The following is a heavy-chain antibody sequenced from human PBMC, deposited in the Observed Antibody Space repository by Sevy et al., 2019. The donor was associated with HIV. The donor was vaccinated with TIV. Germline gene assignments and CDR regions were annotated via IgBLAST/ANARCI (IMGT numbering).Heavy chain of an antibody. CDR1: GFTFSSYW. V-gene: IGHV3-7*01. D-gene: IGHD5-18*01. CDR2: IKQDGSEK. Sequence: GGSLRLSCAASGFTFSSYWMSWVRQAPGKGLEWVANIKQDGSEKYYVDSVKGGFTISRDNAKNSLYLQMNSLRAEDTAVYYCARDLGWIQLWADAFDIWGQGTMVTVSS. CDR3: ARDLGWIQLWADAFDI. J-gene: IGHJ3*02.